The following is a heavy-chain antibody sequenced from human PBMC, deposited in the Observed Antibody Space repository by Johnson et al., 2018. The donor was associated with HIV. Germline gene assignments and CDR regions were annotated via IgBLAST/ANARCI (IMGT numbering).Heavy chain of an antibody. V-gene: IGHV3-30*04. CDR3: AMVVTADLNHGARGAFDN. J-gene: IGHJ3*02. CDR2: ISYDGSNK. Sequence: QVQLVESGGGLVQPGGSLRLSCAASGFTFSSYAMHWVRQAPGKGLEWVAVISYDGSNKYYADPVKGRYTISSDNSKNTLYLQKNSLRAEDTALDYCAMVVTADLNHGARGAFDNWGQGTMVTVSS. D-gene: IGHD2-15*01. CDR1: GFTFSSYA.